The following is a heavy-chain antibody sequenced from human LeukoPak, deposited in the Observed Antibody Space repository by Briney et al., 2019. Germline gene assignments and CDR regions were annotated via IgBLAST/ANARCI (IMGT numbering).Heavy chain of an antibody. Sequence: ASVKVSCTASGYTFTGYYMHWVRQAPGQGLEWMGWINPNSGGTNYAQKFQGRVTMTRDTSISTAYMELSRLRSDDTAVYYCARQASGYYDFWSGYYYFDYWGQGTLVTVSS. D-gene: IGHD3-3*01. CDR3: ARQASGYYDFWSGYYYFDY. CDR2: INPNSGGT. J-gene: IGHJ4*02. V-gene: IGHV1-2*02. CDR1: GYTFTGYY.